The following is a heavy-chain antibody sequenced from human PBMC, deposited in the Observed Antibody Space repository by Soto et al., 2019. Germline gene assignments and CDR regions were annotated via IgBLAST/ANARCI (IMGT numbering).Heavy chain of an antibody. Sequence: PGGSLRLSCAASGFPFSGYWMNWVRQAPGKGLEWVANMNPDGSVRNYAASVKGRFTISRDNARNSLYLEMNSPRHPTKTIIRDLSTPYFGPWGQGTLVTVSS. CDR3: LSTPYFGP. D-gene: IGHD3-16*02. V-gene: IGHV3-7*01. CDR1: GFPFSGYW. CDR2: MNPDGSVR. J-gene: IGHJ4*02.